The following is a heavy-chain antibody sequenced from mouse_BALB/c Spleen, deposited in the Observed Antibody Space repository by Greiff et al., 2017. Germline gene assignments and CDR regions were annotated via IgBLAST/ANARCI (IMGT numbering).Heavy chain of an antibody. Sequence: VQLQQSGPELVKPGASVKISCKASGYSFTGYFMNWVMQSHGKSLEWIGRINPYNGDTFYNQKFKGKATLTVDKSSSTAHMELRSLASEDSAVYYCAREGHYDYSWFAYWGQGTLVTVSA. CDR2: INPYNGDT. CDR1: GYSFTGYF. D-gene: IGHD2-4*01. J-gene: IGHJ3*01. V-gene: IGHV1-20*02. CDR3: AREGHYDYSWFAY.